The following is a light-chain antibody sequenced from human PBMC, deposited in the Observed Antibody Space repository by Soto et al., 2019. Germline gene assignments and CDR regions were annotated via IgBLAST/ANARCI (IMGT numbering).Light chain of an antibody. CDR3: QQYTNWPPWT. CDR1: QSVSSN. J-gene: IGKJ1*01. CDR2: GAS. Sequence: EVVMTQSPATLSVSPGERATLSCRASQSVSSNLAWYQQKPGQAPRLLIYGASTRATGIPARCSGSGSGTEFTLSISKLQSEDYAGYYCQQYTNWPPWTFGQGTKVEIK. V-gene: IGKV3-15*01.